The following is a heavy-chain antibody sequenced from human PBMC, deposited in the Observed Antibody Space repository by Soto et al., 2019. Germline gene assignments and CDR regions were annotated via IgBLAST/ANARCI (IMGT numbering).Heavy chain of an antibody. CDR1: GGSISTHY. D-gene: IGHD4-17*01. Sequence: SETLSLTCTVSGGSISTHYWNWVRQPPGKGLEWIGYIDYKGNTKYNPSLKSRVTTSVDTSNNQFSLNLNSVTAADTAVYHCARDYYGDYYFDSWGQGILVTVSS. CDR2: IDYKGNT. J-gene: IGHJ4*02. V-gene: IGHV4-59*11. CDR3: ARDYYGDYYFDS.